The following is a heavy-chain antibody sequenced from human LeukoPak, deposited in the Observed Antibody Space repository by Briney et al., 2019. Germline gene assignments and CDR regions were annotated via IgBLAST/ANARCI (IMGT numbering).Heavy chain of an antibody. CDR3: AREVRGSPSSRNSSSSVVGWFDP. J-gene: IGHJ5*02. CDR1: GGTFSSYA. D-gene: IGHD6-6*01. CDR2: IIPILGIA. Sequence: SVKVSCKASGGTFSSYAISWVRQAPGQGLEWMGRIIPILGIANYAQKFQGRVTITADKSTSTAYMELRSLRSDDTAVYYCAREVRGSPSSRNSSSSVVGWFDPWGQGTLVTVSS. V-gene: IGHV1-69*04.